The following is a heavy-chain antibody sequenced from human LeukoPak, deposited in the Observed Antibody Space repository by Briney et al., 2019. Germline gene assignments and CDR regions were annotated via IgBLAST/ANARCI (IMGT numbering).Heavy chain of an antibody. CDR2: IDPSDAYT. CDR1: GYSFTSYW. D-gene: IGHD6-6*01. V-gene: IGHV5-10-1*01. J-gene: IGHJ4*02. Sequence: GGSLRISCKGSGYSFTSYWITWVRQMPGKGLEWMGRIDPSDAYTNHSPSFQGHVTLSADKSISTVYLQWRSLKASDTAMYYCARSITARLDYWGQGTLVTVSS. CDR3: ARSITARLDY.